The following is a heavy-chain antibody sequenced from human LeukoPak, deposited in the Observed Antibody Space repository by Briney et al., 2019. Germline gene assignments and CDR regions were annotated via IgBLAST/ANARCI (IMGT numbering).Heavy chain of an antibody. Sequence: SETLSLTCAVYGGSFSGYYWSWIRQPPGKGLEWIGEINHSGSTNYNPSLKSRVTISVDTSKNQFSLKLSSVTAADTAVYYCARQPTGYPNWFDPWGQGTLVTVSS. CDR3: ARQPTGYPNWFDP. CDR1: GGSFSGYY. CDR2: INHSGST. D-gene: IGHD3-9*01. J-gene: IGHJ5*02. V-gene: IGHV4-34*01.